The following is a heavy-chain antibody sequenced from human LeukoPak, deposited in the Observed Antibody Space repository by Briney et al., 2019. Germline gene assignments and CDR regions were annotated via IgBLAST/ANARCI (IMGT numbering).Heavy chain of an antibody. V-gene: IGHV3-30*04. CDR3: ATSGLSRFGF. Sequence: GRSLRLSCAASGFTFSSYAMHWVRQAPGKGLEWVAVISYDGSNKYYADSVKGRFTISRDNSKNTLYLQMNSLRAEDTAVYYCATSGLSRFGFWGQGTLVTVSS. CDR1: GFTFSSYA. D-gene: IGHD2/OR15-2a*01. CDR2: ISYDGSNK. J-gene: IGHJ4*02.